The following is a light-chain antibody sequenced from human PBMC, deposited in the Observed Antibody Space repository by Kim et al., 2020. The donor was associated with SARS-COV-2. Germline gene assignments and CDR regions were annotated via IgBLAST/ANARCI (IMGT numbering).Light chain of an antibody. V-gene: IGLV1-51*01. CDR1: SSNIGNNY. J-gene: IGLJ2*01. CDR3: GTWDSSLSALVV. Sequence: QKVTISCSGSSSNIGNNYVSWYQQLPGTAPKLLIYDNNKRPSGIPDRFSGSKSGTSATLGITGLQTGDEADYYCGTWDSSLSALVVFGGGTQLTVL. CDR2: DNN.